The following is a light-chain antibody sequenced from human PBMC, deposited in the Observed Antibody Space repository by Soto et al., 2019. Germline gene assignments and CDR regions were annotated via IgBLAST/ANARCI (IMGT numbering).Light chain of an antibody. CDR2: EVT. Sequence: QSALTQPPSASGSPGQSVTISCTGTISDVGGYNYVSWYQQYPGRAPKLMIYEVTKRPSGVPDRFSGSKSGNMASLTVSGLQAEDEADYYCSSYAASNNFYFVFGGGTKLTVL. J-gene: IGLJ3*02. V-gene: IGLV2-8*01. CDR1: ISDVGGYNY. CDR3: SSYAASNNFYFV.